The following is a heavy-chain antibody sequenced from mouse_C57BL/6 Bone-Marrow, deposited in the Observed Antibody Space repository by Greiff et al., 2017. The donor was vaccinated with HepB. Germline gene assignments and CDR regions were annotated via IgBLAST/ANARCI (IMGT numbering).Heavy chain of an antibody. CDR1: GFTFSDYG. CDR3: AIYGNYPNWYFDV. V-gene: IGHV5-17*01. D-gene: IGHD2-1*01. J-gene: IGHJ1*03. CDR2: ISSGSSTI. Sequence: EVMLVESGGGLVKPGGSLKLSCAASGFTFSDYGMHWVRQAPEKGLEWVAYISSGSSTIYYADTVKGRFTISRDNAKNTLFLQMTSLRSEDTAMYYCAIYGNYPNWYFDVWGTGTTVTVSS.